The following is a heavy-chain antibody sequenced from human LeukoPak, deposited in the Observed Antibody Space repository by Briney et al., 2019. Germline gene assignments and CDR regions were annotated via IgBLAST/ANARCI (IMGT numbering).Heavy chain of an antibody. D-gene: IGHD3-16*01. CDR2: LNHSGST. CDR3: ARSPTIYDTPAGRAYYFDY. J-gene: IGHJ4*02. V-gene: IGHV4-34*01. CDR1: GGSFSGYY. Sequence: PSETLSLTCAVYGGSFSGYYWSWIRQPPGKGLEWIGELNHSGSTNYNPSLKSRVTISVDTSKNQFSLKLSSVTAADTAVYYCARSPTIYDTPAGRAYYFDYWGQGTLVTVSS.